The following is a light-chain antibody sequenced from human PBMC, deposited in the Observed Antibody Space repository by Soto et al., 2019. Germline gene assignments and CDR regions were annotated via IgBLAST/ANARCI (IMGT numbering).Light chain of an antibody. V-gene: IGLV2-8*01. CDR2: EVT. CDR1: TSDIGAYNY. J-gene: IGLJ3*02. CDR3: CSYAGSYNLGV. Sequence: QSALTQPPSASGSPGQSVTISCTGTTSDIGAYNYVSWYQQRPGKAPKLIIYEVTKRPSGVPDRFSGSKSGNSASLTISGLQAEDEADYYCCSYAGSYNLGVFGGGTKLTVL.